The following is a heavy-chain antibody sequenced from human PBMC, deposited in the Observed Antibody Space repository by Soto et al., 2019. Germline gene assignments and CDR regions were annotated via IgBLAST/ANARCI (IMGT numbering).Heavy chain of an antibody. CDR1: GFTFSSYG. Sequence: GGSLRLSCAASGFTFSSYGMHWVRQAPGKGLEWVSVISYGGSNKYYADSVKGRFTISRDNAKNSLYLQMNSLRAEDTAVYYCARGSGSGWPNWFDPWGQGTLVTVSS. V-gene: IGHV3-30*03. D-gene: IGHD6-19*01. CDR3: ARGSGSGWPNWFDP. J-gene: IGHJ5*02. CDR2: ISYGGSNK.